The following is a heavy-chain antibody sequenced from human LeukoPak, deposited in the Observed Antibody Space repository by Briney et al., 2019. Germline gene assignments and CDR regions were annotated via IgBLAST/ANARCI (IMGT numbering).Heavy chain of an antibody. CDR1: GGSISSYY. J-gene: IGHJ4*02. CDR3: ARDPAAADYFDY. D-gene: IGHD6-13*01. V-gene: IGHV4-39*07. Sequence: NPSETLSLTCTVSGGSISSYYWSWIRQPPGKGLEWIGSIYYSGSTYYNPSLKSRVTISVDTSKNQFSLKLSSVTAADTAVYYCARDPAAADYFDYWGQGTLVTVSS. CDR2: IYYSGST.